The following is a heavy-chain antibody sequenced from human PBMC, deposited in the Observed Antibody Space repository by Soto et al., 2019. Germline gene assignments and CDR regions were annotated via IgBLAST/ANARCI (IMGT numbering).Heavy chain of an antibody. Sequence: GGSLRLSCAASGFTFSSYSMNWVRQAPGKGLEWVSSISSSSSYIYYADSVEGRFTISRDNAKNSLYLQMNSLRAEDTAVYYCASHNPGYCSGGSCPRSYNWFDPWGQGTLVTVSS. V-gene: IGHV3-21*01. J-gene: IGHJ5*02. CDR3: ASHNPGYCSGGSCPRSYNWFDP. CDR1: GFTFSSYS. CDR2: ISSSSSYI. D-gene: IGHD2-15*01.